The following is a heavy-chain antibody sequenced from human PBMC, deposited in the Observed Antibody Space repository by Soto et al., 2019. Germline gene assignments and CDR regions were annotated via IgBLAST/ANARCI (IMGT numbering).Heavy chain of an antibody. Sequence: QVQLQESGPGVVKPSQTLSLTCTVSGGFINSGDYYWSWIRQPPGKGLEWIAYIYYSGIIYYNPSAKSRVTMSRXPPXXQXPLKLDSVTAADTAVYYCAREVGEVDYSSSSDAFDIWGQGTMVTVSS. CDR2: IYYSGII. V-gene: IGHV4-30-4*01. J-gene: IGHJ3*02. CDR1: GGFINSGDYY. D-gene: IGHD6-6*01. CDR3: AREVGEVDYSSSSDAFDI.